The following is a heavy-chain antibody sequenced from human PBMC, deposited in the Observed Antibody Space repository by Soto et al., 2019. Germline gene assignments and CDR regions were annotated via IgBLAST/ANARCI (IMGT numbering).Heavy chain of an antibody. D-gene: IGHD6-6*01. V-gene: IGHV1-69*13. CDR1: GGTFSSYA. J-gene: IGHJ3*02. Sequence: ASVKVSCKASGGTFSSYAISWVRQAPGQGLEWMGGIIPIFGTANYAQKFQGRVTITADESTSTAYMELSSLRSEDTAVYYCARSTLSIAARLECAFDIWGQGTMVTV. CDR3: ARSTLSIAARLECAFDI. CDR2: IIPIFGTA.